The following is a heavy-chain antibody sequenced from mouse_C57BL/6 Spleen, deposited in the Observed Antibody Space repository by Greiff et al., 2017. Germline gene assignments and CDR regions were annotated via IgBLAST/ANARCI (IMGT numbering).Heavy chain of an antibody. CDR3: ASGYYYGPFAY. CDR2: ISYDGSN. V-gene: IGHV3-6*01. J-gene: IGHJ3*01. Sequence: VQLQQSGPGLVKPSQSLSLTCSVTGYSITSGYYWNWIRQFPGNKLEWMGYISYDGSNNYNPSLKNRISITRDTSKNQFFLKLNSVTTEDTATYYCASGYYYGPFAYWGQGTLVTVSA. CDR1: GYSITSGYY. D-gene: IGHD1-1*01.